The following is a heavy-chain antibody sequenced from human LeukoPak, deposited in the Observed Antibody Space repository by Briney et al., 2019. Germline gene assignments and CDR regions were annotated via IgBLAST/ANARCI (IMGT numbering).Heavy chain of an antibody. J-gene: IGHJ4*02. Sequence: PSETLSLTCTVSGGSISSHYWSWIRQPPGKGLEWIGYIYYSGSTNYNPSLKSRVTISVDTSKNQFSLKLSSVTAADTAVYYCASGTSFWSGFEYWGQGTLVTVSS. CDR2: IYYSGST. V-gene: IGHV4-59*11. D-gene: IGHD3-3*01. CDR1: GGSISSHY. CDR3: ASGTSFWSGFEY.